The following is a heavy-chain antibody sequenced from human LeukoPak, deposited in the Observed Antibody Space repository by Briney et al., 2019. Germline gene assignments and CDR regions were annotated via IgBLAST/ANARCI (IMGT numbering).Heavy chain of an antibody. J-gene: IGHJ4*02. CDR1: GFTFDDYA. CDR2: ISWNSGSI. CDR3: ARADQYYDFWSGYYPACYFDY. V-gene: IGHV3-9*01. D-gene: IGHD3-3*01. Sequence: GRSLRLSCAASGFTFDDYAMHWVRQAPGKGLEWVSGISWNSGSIGYADSVKGRFTISRDNAKNSLYLQMNSLRAEDTAVYYCARADQYYDFWSGYYPACYFDYWGQGTLVTVSS.